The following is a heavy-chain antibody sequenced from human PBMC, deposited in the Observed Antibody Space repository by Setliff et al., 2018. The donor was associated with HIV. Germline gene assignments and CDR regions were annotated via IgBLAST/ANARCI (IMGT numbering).Heavy chain of an antibody. CDR2: IYYSGNT. Sequence: SETLSLTCTVSGGSISSSSYYWGWIRQPPGKGLEWIGTIYYSGNTYYNPSLQSRVTISVDTSKNQISLKLTSVTAADTAVYYCAGGEVRSRYVSSRAPFYHYYYYMDVWGKGTTVTVSS. CDR3: AGGEVRSRYVSSRAPFYHYYYYMDV. J-gene: IGHJ6*03. CDR1: GGSISSSSYY. D-gene: IGHD6-13*01. V-gene: IGHV4-39*07.